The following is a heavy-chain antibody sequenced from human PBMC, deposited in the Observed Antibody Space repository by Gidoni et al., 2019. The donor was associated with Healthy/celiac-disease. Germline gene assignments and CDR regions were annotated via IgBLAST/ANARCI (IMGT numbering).Heavy chain of an antibody. CDR3: ARASPYGGNPYYFDY. CDR2: IKQDGIEK. V-gene: IGHV3-7*01. Sequence: EVQLVESGGGVVQPGGSRRLSGAAPGITFSSDWMCWVRQAPGKGLEWVANIKQDGIEKYYVDSVTGRFTISRDNAQNSLYLQMNSLRAEDTAVYYCARASPYGGNPYYFDYWGQGTLVTVSS. CDR1: GITFSSDW. J-gene: IGHJ4*02. D-gene: IGHD4-17*01.